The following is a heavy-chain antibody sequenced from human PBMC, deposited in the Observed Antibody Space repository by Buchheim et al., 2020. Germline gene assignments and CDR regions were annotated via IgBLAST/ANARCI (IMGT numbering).Heavy chain of an antibody. Sequence: QLQLQESGPGLVKPSETLSLTCTVSGGSISSSSYYWGWIRQPPGKGLEWIGSIYYSGSTYYNPSLKSRVTISVDTSKNQFSLKLSSVTAADTAVYYCARGVLGYCSSTSCYPNYYYYYGMDVWGQGTTVLSP. D-gene: IGHD2-2*01. J-gene: IGHJ6*02. CDR1: GGSISSSSYY. CDR2: IYYSGST. V-gene: IGHV4-39*07. CDR3: ARGVLGYCSSTSCYPNYYYYYGMDV.